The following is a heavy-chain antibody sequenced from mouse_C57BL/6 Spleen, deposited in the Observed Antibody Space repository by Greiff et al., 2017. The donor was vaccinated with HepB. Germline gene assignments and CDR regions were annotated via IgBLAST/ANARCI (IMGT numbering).Heavy chain of an antibody. Sequence: EVQVVESGGGLVKPGGSLKLSCAASGFTFSSYAMSWVRQTPEKRLEWVATISDGGSYTYYPDNVKGRFTISRDNAKNNLYLQMSHLKSEDTAMYYCARESNYYGSSYDYWGQGTTLTVSS. CDR2: ISDGGSYT. CDR3: ARESNYYGSSYDY. CDR1: GFTFSSYA. V-gene: IGHV5-4*01. J-gene: IGHJ2*01. D-gene: IGHD1-1*01.